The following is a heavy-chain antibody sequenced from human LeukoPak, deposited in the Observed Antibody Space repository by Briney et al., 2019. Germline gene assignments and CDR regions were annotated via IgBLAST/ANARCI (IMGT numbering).Heavy chain of an antibody. J-gene: IGHJ4*02. CDR1: GFTFSSYA. Sequence: PGGSLRLSCAASGFTFSSYAMSWVRQAPGKGLEWVSYISSSGSTIYYADSVKGRFTISRDNAKNSLYLQMNSLRAEDTAVYYCASHLSWNTQNDYWGQGTLVTVSS. CDR3: ASHLSWNTQNDY. V-gene: IGHV3-48*04. CDR2: ISSSGSTI. D-gene: IGHD1/OR15-1a*01.